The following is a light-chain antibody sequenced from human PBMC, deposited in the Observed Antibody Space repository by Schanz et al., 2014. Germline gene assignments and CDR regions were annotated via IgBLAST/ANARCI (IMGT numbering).Light chain of an antibody. Sequence: DIQMPQSPSTLSAYVGARVTITCRASQSIRSWLAWYQQKPGKAPKLLIYEASSLESGVPSRFSGSGSGTDFTLSISSLQPEDFATYYCQQGDNPLTFGGGTKVEIK. J-gene: IGKJ4*01. CDR1: QSIRSW. CDR2: EAS. V-gene: IGKV1-5*01. CDR3: QQGDNPLT.